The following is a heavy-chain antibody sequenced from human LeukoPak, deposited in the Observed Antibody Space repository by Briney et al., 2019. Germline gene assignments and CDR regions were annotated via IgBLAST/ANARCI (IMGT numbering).Heavy chain of an antibody. D-gene: IGHD2-15*01. J-gene: IGHJ5*02. V-gene: IGHV3-48*03. Sequence: PGGTLRLSCAVSGVTFCSYEMNGVRQAPGKGREWVGYSSSSGLNIYYADSVKGVVTISTYNGKNSLYLQRNSLRAEYTCGYYGAAHSRLGYCSGSSCYSPPFDPWGQGTLVTVSS. CDR2: SSSSGLNI. CDR3: AAHSRLGYCSGSSCYSPPFDP. CDR1: GVTFCSYE.